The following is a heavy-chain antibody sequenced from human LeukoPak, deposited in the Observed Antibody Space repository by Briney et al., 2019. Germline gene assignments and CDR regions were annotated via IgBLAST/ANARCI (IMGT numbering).Heavy chain of an antibody. Sequence: ASVKVSCKASGYTFTSYAMHWVRQAPGQRLEWMGWINAGNGNTKYSQKFQGRVTITRDTSASTAYMELSSLRSEDTAVYYRARDYYGSGSSYLSYYFDYWGQGTLVTVSS. CDR3: ARDYYGSGSSYLSYYFDY. J-gene: IGHJ4*02. CDR1: GYTFTSYA. CDR2: INAGNGNT. V-gene: IGHV1-3*01. D-gene: IGHD3-10*01.